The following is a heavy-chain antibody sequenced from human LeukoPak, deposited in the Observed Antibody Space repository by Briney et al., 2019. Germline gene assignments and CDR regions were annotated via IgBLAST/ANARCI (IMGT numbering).Heavy chain of an antibody. CDR3: AREPDY. CDR2: IYYGGST. V-gene: IGHV4-59*12. CDR1: GGSMNTYH. J-gene: IGHJ4*02. Sequence: PSETLSLTCNVSGGSMNTYHWSWIRQAPGKGLEWIGYIYYGGSTNYNPSLKSRVTISVDTSKNQFSLKLSSVTAADTAVYYCAREPDYWGQGTLVTVSS.